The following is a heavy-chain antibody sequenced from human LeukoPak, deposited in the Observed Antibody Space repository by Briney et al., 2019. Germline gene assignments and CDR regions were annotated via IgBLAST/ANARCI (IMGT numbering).Heavy chain of an antibody. CDR1: GGSFSGYY. CDR3: ARGPYKSGYSYGPAPRFFDY. Sequence: PSETLSLTCAVYGGSFSGYYWSWIRQPPGKGLEWIGEINHSGSTNYNPSLKSRVTISVDTSKNQFSLKLSSVTAADTAVYYCARGPYKSGYSYGPAPRFFDYWGQGTLVTVSS. V-gene: IGHV4-34*01. D-gene: IGHD5-18*01. J-gene: IGHJ4*02. CDR2: INHSGST.